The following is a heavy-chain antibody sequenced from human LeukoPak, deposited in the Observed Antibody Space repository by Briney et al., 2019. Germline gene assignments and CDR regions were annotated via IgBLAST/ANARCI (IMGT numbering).Heavy chain of an antibody. CDR1: GFTFSSYV. Sequence: GGSLRLSCAASGFTFSSYVMHWVRQAPGKGLEWVAIISYDGSNEYYADSVKGRFTISRDNAKNSLYLQMNSLRAEDTAVYYCAGSISNYWGQGTLVTVSS. J-gene: IGHJ4*02. V-gene: IGHV3-30*04. D-gene: IGHD2-21*01. CDR2: ISYDGSNE. CDR3: AGSISNY.